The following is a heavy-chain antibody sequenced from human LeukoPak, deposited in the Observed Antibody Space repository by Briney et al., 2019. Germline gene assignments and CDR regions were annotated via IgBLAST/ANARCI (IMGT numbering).Heavy chain of an antibody. CDR3: AKDRMVYYYYYMDV. V-gene: IGHV3-43*02. Sequence: GGSLRLSCAAYGFTFDEYAMHWVRQAPGRGLEWVCLISGDGSSTYYADSVKGRFTISRDNSKNSLYLQMNSLRTEDTALYYCAKDRMVYYYYYMDVWGKGTTVTVSS. J-gene: IGHJ6*03. CDR2: ISGDGSST. CDR1: GFTFDEYA. D-gene: IGHD3-10*01.